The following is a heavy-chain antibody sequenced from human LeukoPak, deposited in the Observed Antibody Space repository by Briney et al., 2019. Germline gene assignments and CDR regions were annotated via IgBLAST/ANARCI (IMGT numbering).Heavy chain of an antibody. CDR2: IYYSGST. D-gene: IGHD6-13*01. Sequence: SETLSLTCTVSGGSISSSSYYWGWIRQPPGKGLEWIGSIYYSGSTYYSPSLKSRVTISVDTSKNQFSLKLSSVTAADTAVYYCARDSSSYSPDAFGIWGQGTMVTVSS. CDR3: ARDSSSYSPDAFGI. CDR1: GGSISSSSYY. J-gene: IGHJ3*02. V-gene: IGHV4-39*01.